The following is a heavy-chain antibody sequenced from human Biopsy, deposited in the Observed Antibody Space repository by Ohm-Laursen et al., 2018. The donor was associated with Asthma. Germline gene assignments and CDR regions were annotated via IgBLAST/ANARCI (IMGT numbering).Heavy chain of an antibody. Sequence: SLRLSCAAAGFTVSSNYMTWVRQAPGKGLEWASIIYSAGSTYYADSVKGRFTISRDDSKNTLYLQMNSLRAEDTAVYYCARGDSSNWSHYYFDYWGQGTLVTVSS. J-gene: IGHJ4*02. CDR1: GFTVSSNY. CDR2: IYSAGST. CDR3: ARGDSSNWSHYYFDY. D-gene: IGHD3-22*01. V-gene: IGHV3-53*01.